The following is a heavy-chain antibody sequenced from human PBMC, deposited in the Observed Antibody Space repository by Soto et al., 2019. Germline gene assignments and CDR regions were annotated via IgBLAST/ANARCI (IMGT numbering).Heavy chain of an antibody. Sequence: QITLKESGPTLVKPTQTLTLTCTFSGFSLNTHEVGVGWIRQPPGKALEWVAFISWNDERRYSPSLKSRLTITKDTSKNLVVLTMTNVDPADTGTYFCAHRPPRYSTAWLAFDFWGQGTMVAASS. V-gene: IGHV2-5*01. CDR1: GFSLNTHEVG. J-gene: IGHJ3*01. D-gene: IGHD1-1*01. CDR3: AHRPPRYSTAWLAFDF. CDR2: ISWNDER.